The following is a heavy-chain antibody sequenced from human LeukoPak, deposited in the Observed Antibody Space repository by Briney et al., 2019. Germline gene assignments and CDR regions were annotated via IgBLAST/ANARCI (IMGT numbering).Heavy chain of an antibody. D-gene: IGHD6-13*01. CDR2: IYYSGTT. V-gene: IGHV4-59*01. CDR1: GGSISSYY. Sequence: SETLSLTCTVSGGSISSYYWSWIRQPPGEGLEWIGYIYYSGTTNHNPSLKSRVTISVDTSKNQFSLKLSSVTAADTAVYYCARGVYIAAAQYGYWGQGTLVTVSS. CDR3: ARGVYIAAAQYGY. J-gene: IGHJ4*02.